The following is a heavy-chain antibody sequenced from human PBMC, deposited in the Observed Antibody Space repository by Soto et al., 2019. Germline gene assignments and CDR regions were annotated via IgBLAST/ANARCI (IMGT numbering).Heavy chain of an antibody. CDR2: IYYDGNT. Sequence: SETLSLTCSVSGGSITSSSFYWGWIRQPPGKGLECIANIYYDGNTYNNPSLKSRVTISVDTSKNQFSLNVSSVTAADTALYYCARHSTGWYAAFDVWDQGTMVTVSS. J-gene: IGHJ3*01. CDR3: ARHSTGWYAAFDV. CDR1: GGSITSSSFY. V-gene: IGHV4-39*01. D-gene: IGHD6-19*01.